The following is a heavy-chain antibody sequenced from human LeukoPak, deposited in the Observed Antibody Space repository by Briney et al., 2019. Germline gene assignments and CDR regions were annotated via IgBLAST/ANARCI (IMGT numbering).Heavy chain of an antibody. CDR3: ARVRRYYYDSSGYYSLDY. Sequence: ASVKVSCKASGYTFTSYGISWVRQAPGQGLEWMGWISAYNGNTNYAQKLQGRVTMTTDTSTSTAYMELRSLRSDDTAVYYCARVRRYYYDSSGYYSLDYWGQGTLVIVSS. CDR2: ISAYNGNT. CDR1: GYTFTSYG. J-gene: IGHJ4*02. D-gene: IGHD3-22*01. V-gene: IGHV1-18*01.